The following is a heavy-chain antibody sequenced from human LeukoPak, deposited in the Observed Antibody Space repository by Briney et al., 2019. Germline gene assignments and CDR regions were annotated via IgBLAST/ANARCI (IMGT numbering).Heavy chain of an antibody. CDR1: SGSISSYY. CDR2: FYYTGST. V-gene: IGHV4-59*01. D-gene: IGHD3-22*01. Sequence: SGTLSLTCTVSSGSISSYYWSWIRQPPGKGLEWIGFFYYTGSTNYNPSLKSRVTISVDTSKNQFSLKLSSVTAADTAVYYCARVLPNYYDSSGYYYISYYFDYWGQGTLVTVSS. J-gene: IGHJ4*02. CDR3: ARVLPNYYDSSGYYYISYYFDY.